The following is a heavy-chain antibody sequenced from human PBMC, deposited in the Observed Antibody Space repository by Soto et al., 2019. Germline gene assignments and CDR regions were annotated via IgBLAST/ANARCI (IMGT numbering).Heavy chain of an antibody. CDR3: ARGSGPKEAFDI. D-gene: IGHD2-15*01. V-gene: IGHV4-61*01. CDR2: IYYSGST. J-gene: IGHJ3*02. CDR1: GGSVSSGSYY. Sequence: QVQLQESGPGLVKPSETLSLTCTVSGGSVSSGSYYWSWIRQPPGKGLEWIGYIYYSGSTNYNPSLKSRVTISVDTSNIRFSLKLSSVTAADTAVYYCARGSGPKEAFDIWGQGTMVTVSS.